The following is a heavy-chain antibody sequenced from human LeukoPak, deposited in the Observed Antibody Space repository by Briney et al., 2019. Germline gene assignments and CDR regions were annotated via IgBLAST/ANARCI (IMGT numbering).Heavy chain of an antibody. CDR2: IYTSGST. CDR3: ARGNVVVPAAITRYYGSGSRYYFDY. J-gene: IGHJ4*02. CDR1: GGSINNYY. D-gene: IGHD2-2*01. Sequence: ETLSLTCTVSGGSINNYYWTWIRQPAGKGLEWIGRIYTSGSTNYNPSLKSRVTMSVDTSKNQFSLKLSSVTAADTAVYYCARGNVVVPAAITRYYGSGSRYYFDYWGQGTLVTVSS. V-gene: IGHV4-4*07.